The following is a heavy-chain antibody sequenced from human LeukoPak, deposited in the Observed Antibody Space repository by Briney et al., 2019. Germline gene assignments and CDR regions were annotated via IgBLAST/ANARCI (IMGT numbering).Heavy chain of an antibody. J-gene: IGHJ5*02. D-gene: IGHD6-19*01. Sequence: GGSLRLSCAASGFTFSSYSMNWVRQAPGKGLEGVSYFSSSSSTIYYADSVKGRFTISRDNAKNSLYLQMNSLRAEDTAVYYCARDYSIAVAGTLRFDPWGQGTLVTVSS. CDR2: FSSSSSTI. CDR3: ARDYSIAVAGTLRFDP. V-gene: IGHV3-48*04. CDR1: GFTFSSYS.